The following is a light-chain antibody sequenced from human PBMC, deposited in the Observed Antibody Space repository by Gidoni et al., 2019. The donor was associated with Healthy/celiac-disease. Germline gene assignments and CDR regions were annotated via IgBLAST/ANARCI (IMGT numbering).Light chain of an antibody. J-gene: IGLJ2*01. Sequence: SYELTQPPSVSVSPGQTASITCSGDNLGDKYACWYQQKPGQSPVLVIYQDSKRPSGIPERFSGSNSGNTATLTISGTQAMDEDDYYCQAWDSGNVVFGGGTKLTVL. CDR2: QDS. CDR3: QAWDSGNVV. CDR1: NLGDKY. V-gene: IGLV3-1*01.